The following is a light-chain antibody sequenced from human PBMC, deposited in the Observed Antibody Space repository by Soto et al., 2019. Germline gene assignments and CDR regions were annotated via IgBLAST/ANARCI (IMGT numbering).Light chain of an antibody. CDR3: QQYGSSSIT. CDR2: HAS. Sequence: AIQMTQSPSSLSASVGDRVTITCRASQGIRNDLGWYQQKPGKAPKLLIYHASSLETGVPSRFSGSGSGTDFTLTISGLEPEDFAVYYCQQYGSSSITFGQGTRLEI. V-gene: IGKV1-13*02. CDR1: QGIRND. J-gene: IGKJ5*01.